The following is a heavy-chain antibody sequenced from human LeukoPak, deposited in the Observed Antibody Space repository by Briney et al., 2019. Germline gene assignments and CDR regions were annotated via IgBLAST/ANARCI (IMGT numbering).Heavy chain of an antibody. CDR3: ARVLLPLYGMDV. J-gene: IGHJ6*02. Sequence: GGSLRLSCAASGFTFSSYGMHWVRQAPGKGLEWVAVIWYDGSNEYYADSVKGRFTISRDNSKNTLYLQMNSLRAEDTAVYYCARVLLPLYGMDVWGQGTTVTVSS. D-gene: IGHD3-22*01. CDR1: GFTFSSYG. V-gene: IGHV3-33*01. CDR2: IWYDGSNE.